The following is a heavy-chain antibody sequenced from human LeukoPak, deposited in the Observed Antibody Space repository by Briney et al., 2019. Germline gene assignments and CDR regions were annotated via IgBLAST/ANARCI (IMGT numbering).Heavy chain of an antibody. V-gene: IGHV1-18*01. J-gene: IGHJ4*02. CDR2: ISAYNGNT. CDR1: GYTFTSYG. CDR3: ARDPGPIAVAGTDY. Sequence: ASVKVSCKASGYTFTSYGISWVRQAPGQGLEWMGWISAYNGNTNYAQTLQGRVTMTTDTSTSTAYMELRSLRPDDTAVYYCARDPGPIAVAGTDYWGQGTLVTVSS. D-gene: IGHD6-19*01.